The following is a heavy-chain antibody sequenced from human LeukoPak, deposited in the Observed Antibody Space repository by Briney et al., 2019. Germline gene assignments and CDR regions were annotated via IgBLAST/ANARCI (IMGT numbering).Heavy chain of an antibody. Sequence: PGRSLRLSCAASGFTFSSYAMHWVRQAPGKGLEWVAVITYDGSNKYYADSVKGRFTISRDNSKNTLYLQMNSLRAEDTAVYYCARAVTIFDWFDPWGQGTLVTVSS. J-gene: IGHJ5*02. CDR2: ITYDGSNK. CDR1: GFTFSSYA. CDR3: ARAVTIFDWFDP. V-gene: IGHV3-30-3*01. D-gene: IGHD3-3*01.